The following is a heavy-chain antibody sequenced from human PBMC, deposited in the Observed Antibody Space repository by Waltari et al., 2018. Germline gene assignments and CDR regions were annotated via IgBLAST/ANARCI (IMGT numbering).Heavy chain of an antibody. D-gene: IGHD2-2*01. CDR2: RKGDGTKA. CDR1: GFPFSNYW. J-gene: IGHJ5*02. CDR3: ARGSDVVEVPAANGVVIGP. V-gene: IGHV3-74*01. Sequence: EVQLVESGGGLVQPGGSLRLSCIASGFPFSNYWMHWVRQSPGKGLVWSSRRKGDGTKANDADSVQGRFIISRDSAKNILYLQMSNLRADDAALYYCARGSDVVEVPAANGVVIGPWGQDTLVTVSS.